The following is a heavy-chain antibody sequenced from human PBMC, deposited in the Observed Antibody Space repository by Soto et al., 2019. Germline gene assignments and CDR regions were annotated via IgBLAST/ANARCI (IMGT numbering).Heavy chain of an antibody. Sequence: AGSLRLSCSASGFTFSNWGMNWVRQTPGKGLEWVSYISDSGATKHYADSVKGRFTISRDNGKDSLYLQMNSLRDEDTAVYFCARCSRNSCYSYGVDVWGQGATVTVSS. J-gene: IGHJ6*02. V-gene: IGHV3-48*02. CDR1: GFTFSNWG. D-gene: IGHD2-15*01. CDR2: ISDSGATK. CDR3: ARCSRNSCYSYGVDV.